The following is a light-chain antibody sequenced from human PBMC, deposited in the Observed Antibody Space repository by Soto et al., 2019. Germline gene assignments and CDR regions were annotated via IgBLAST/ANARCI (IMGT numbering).Light chain of an antibody. V-gene: IGKV4-1*01. CDR3: QHYHSNPRT. CDR2: WAS. Sequence: IMTQHPHSTVVALGETTTTNANPTQRVLSSSNNSNCLAWYQQKPGQPPKLLIYWASTRKSGVPARFSGSGSGTDFTLTIGSLQAEDVAVYYCQHYHSNPRTFGQGTKVDIK. CDR1: QRVLSSSNNSNC. J-gene: IGKJ1*01.